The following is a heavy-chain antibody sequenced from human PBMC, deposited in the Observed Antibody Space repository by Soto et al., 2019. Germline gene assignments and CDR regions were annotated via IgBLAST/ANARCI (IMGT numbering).Heavy chain of an antibody. V-gene: IGHV1-2*02. CDR2: INPNSGDT. CDR3: ARMDTTMALDY. D-gene: IGHD5-18*01. CDR1: GYTFTGYY. Sequence: QVQLVQSGAEVKKPGASVKVSCKASGYTFTGYYMHWVRQAPGQGLEWLGWINPNSGDTKYAQKFQDRVTMIRDTSISTAYMELSRLRSDDTAVYYCARMDTTMALDYWGQGPLVTVSS. J-gene: IGHJ4*02.